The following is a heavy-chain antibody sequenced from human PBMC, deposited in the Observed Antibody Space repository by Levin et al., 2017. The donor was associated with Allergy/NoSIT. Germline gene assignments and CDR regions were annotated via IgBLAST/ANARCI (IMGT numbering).Heavy chain of an antibody. CDR3: ARDGEYCSDSSGYYYVRCGMDV. CDR2: ISSSGSAI. V-gene: IGHV3-48*03. CDR1: GFTFSSYE. Sequence: GGSLRLSCAASGFTFSSYEMNWVRQAPGKGLEWVSYISSSGSAIYYADSVKGRFSISRDNAKNSLYLQMNSLRAEDTAVYYCARDGEYCSDSSGYYYVRCGMDVWGQGTTVTVSS. J-gene: IGHJ6*02. D-gene: IGHD3-22*01.